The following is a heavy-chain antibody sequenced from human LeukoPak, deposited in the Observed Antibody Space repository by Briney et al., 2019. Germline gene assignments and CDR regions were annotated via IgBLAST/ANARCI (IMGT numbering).Heavy chain of an antibody. V-gene: IGHV3-66*01. CDR1: GFTFSSYA. J-gene: IGHJ5*02. Sequence: PGGSLRLSCAASGFTFSSYAMSWVRQAPGKGLEWVSVIYSGGSTYYADSVKGRFTISRDNSKNTLYLQMNSLRAEDTAVYYCARDLTKGMVRGVIGGVWFDPWGQGTLVTVSS. D-gene: IGHD3-10*01. CDR2: IYSGGST. CDR3: ARDLTKGMVRGVIGGVWFDP.